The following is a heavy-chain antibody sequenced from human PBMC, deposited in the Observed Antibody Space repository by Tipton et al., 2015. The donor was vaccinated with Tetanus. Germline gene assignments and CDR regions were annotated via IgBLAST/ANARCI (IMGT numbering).Heavy chain of an antibody. CDR2: ISSSSSYI. CDR1: GFTFSSYS. V-gene: IGHV3-21*01. Sequence: SLRLSCAASGFTFSSYSMNWVRQAPGKGLEWVSSISSSSSYIYYADSVKGRFTISRDNAKNSLYLQMNSLRAEDTAVYYCTRDGERDYGWFDYWGQGTLVTVSS. J-gene: IGHJ4*02. D-gene: IGHD4-17*01. CDR3: TRDGERDYGWFDY.